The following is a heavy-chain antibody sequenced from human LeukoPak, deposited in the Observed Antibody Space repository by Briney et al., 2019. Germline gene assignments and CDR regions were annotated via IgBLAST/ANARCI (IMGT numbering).Heavy chain of an antibody. J-gene: IGHJ1*01. CDR1: GFTFSNAW. D-gene: IGHD2-15*01. CDR2: IRSQSDGGTT. Sequence: PGGCVRLSCAASGFTFSNAWMSWVRQAPGKGLEWVGRIRSQSDGGTTDYAAPVKGRFTISRDDSKNTLYLQMNSLKTEDTAVYYCTTSLGYCSGGSCYPPDWGQGTLATVIS. V-gene: IGHV3-15*01. CDR3: TTSLGYCSGGSCYPPD.